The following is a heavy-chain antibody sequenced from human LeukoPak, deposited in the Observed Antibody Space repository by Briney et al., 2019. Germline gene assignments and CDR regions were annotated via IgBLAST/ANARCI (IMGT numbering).Heavy chain of an antibody. J-gene: IGHJ4*02. Sequence: SETLSLTCTVSGGSISSYYWSWIRQPPGKGLEWIGYIYYSGSTNYNPSLKSRVTMSVDTSKNQFSLKLSSVTAADTAVYYCARFDSSGYYYGLDYWGQGTLVTVSS. V-gene: IGHV4-59*01. D-gene: IGHD3-22*01. CDR3: ARFDSSGYYYGLDY. CDR2: IYYSGST. CDR1: GGSISSYY.